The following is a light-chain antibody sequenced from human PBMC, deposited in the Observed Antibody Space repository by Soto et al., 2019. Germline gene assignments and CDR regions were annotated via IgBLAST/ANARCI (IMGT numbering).Light chain of an antibody. CDR1: SSHVGSYNL. J-gene: IGLJ1*01. Sequence: QSALTQPASVSGSPGQSITISCIGTSSHVGSYNLVSWYQDHPDISPKLMIYEGSQRPSGVPDRFSGSKSGNTASLTVSGLQAEDEADYHCASYAGGKNFYVFGTGTQLTVL. CDR2: EGS. CDR3: ASYAGGKNFYV. V-gene: IGLV2-14*02.